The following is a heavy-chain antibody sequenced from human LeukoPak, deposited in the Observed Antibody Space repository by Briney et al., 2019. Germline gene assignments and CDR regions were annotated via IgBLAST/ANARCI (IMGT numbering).Heavy chain of an antibody. CDR2: ISGSGGNT. Sequence: GGTLRLSCTTSGFTFSNYGMIWVRQAPGKGLEWVSAISGSGGNTYYADSVKGRFTISRDNSKNTLYLQMNSLRAEDTAIYYCAQDTLRRPGWGQGTLVTVSS. CDR1: GFTFSNYG. D-gene: IGHD4-17*01. J-gene: IGHJ4*02. CDR3: AQDTLRRPG. V-gene: IGHV3-23*01.